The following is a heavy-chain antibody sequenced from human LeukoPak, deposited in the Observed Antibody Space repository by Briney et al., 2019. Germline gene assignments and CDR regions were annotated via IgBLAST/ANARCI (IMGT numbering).Heavy chain of an antibody. D-gene: IGHD4-17*01. CDR1: GYTFTSYG. CDR2: ISAYNGNT. CDR3: ARSPGYTGDN. J-gene: IGHJ1*01. V-gene: IGHV1-18*01. Sequence: ASVKVSCKASGYTFTSYGISWVRQAPGQGLEWMGWISAYNGNTNYAQKLQGRVTMATDTSTSTAYMERRGLRDDDRAVYSCARSPGYTGDNWGQGTLVTVSS.